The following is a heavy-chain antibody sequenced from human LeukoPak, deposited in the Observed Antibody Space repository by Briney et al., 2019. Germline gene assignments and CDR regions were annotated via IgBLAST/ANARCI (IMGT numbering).Heavy chain of an antibody. CDR1: GGSISSFY. V-gene: IGHV4-59*08. Sequence: KPSETLSLTCTVSGGSISSFYWSWIRQPPGKGLEWIGYIYYSGSTNYNPSLKSRVTISIDTSKNQFSLKLYSVTAADTAVYYCAKYAPMYTYFDKWGQGTLVTVSP. CDR3: AKYAPMYTYFDK. D-gene: IGHD3-10*02. CDR2: IYYSGST. J-gene: IGHJ4*02.